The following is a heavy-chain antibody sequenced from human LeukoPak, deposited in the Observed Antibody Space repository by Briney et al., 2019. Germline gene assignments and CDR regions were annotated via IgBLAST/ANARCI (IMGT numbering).Heavy chain of an antibody. CDR2: ISNSGST. CDR1: GGSISSHY. CDR3: GRDALVGYFSYYYMDV. V-gene: IGHV4-59*11. D-gene: IGHD2-15*01. J-gene: IGHJ6*03. Sequence: SETLSLTCTVSGGSISSHYWTWIRQSPVKGRKWIGDISNSGSTSYNPSLKSRVTISIDTSKNQFSLKLSSVTAADTAVYYCGRDALVGYFSYYYMDVWGKGTTVTVSS.